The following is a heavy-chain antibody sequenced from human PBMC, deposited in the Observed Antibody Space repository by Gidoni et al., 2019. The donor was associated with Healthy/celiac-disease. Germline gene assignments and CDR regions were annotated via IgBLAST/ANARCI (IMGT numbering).Heavy chain of an antibody. CDR2: INHSGST. J-gene: IGHJ4*02. CDR1: GGSFSGYY. Sequence: QVQLQQWGAGLLKPSETLSLTCAVYGGSFSGYYWSWIRQPPGKGLEWIGEINHSGSTNYNPSLKSRVTISVDTSKNQFSLKLSSVTAADTAVYYCARKYRGWSPYYFDYWGQGTLVTVSS. V-gene: IGHV4-34*01. CDR3: ARKYRGWSPYYFDY. D-gene: IGHD6-19*01.